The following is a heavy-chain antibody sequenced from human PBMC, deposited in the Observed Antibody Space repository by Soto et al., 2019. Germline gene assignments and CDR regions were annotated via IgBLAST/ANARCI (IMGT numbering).Heavy chain of an antibody. CDR1: GFTFSSYD. Sequence: GGSLRLSCAASGFTFSSYDMHWVRQATGKGLEWVSAIGTAGDTYYPGSVKGRFTISRENAKNSLYLQMNSLRAGDTAVYYCARGNPNYDSSGSDALDIWGQGTMVT. CDR3: ARGNPNYDSSGSDALDI. J-gene: IGHJ3*02. D-gene: IGHD3-22*01. V-gene: IGHV3-13*04. CDR2: IGTAGDT.